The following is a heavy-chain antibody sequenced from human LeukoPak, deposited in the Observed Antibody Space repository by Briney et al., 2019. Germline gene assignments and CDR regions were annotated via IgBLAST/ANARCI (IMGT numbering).Heavy chain of an antibody. Sequence: ASVKVSCKTSGYSENFYGITWVRQVAGQGLEWMGWISAQHGQTEYAPNSQDRVTMTTDTYTNTAYMELRSLRSDDTAVYYCARDVTLYYYDSSGYSCNWFDPWGQGTLVTVSS. CDR2: ISAQHGQT. CDR3: ARDVTLYYYDSSGYSCNWFDP. CDR1: GYSENFYG. J-gene: IGHJ5*02. V-gene: IGHV1-18*01. D-gene: IGHD3-22*01.